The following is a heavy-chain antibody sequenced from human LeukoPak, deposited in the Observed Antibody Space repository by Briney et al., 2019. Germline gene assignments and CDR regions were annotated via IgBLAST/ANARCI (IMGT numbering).Heavy chain of an antibody. CDR2: IYYSRST. J-gene: IGHJ5*02. V-gene: IGHV4-59*01. CDR1: GGSISSYY. CDR3: ARDRYSSSSGWFDP. D-gene: IGHD6-6*01. Sequence: PSETLSLTCTVSGGSISSYYWSWIRQPPGKGLEWIGYIYYSRSTNYNPSLKSRVTISVDTSKNQFSLKLSSVTAADTAVYYCARDRYSSSSGWFDPWGQGTLVTVSS.